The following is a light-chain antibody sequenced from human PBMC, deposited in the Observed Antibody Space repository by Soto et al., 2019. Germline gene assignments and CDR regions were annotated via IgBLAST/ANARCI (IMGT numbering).Light chain of an antibody. CDR3: QQYNNWPPT. Sequence: EIVMTQSPATLSVSPGERATLSCRASQSISNNFVWYQQKPGQAPRLLINGASTRATGGPARFSGSGSGTEFTLTSGSLQSEDVAGYYCQQYNNWPPTFGGGTKVEIK. J-gene: IGKJ4*02. V-gene: IGKV3-15*01. CDR1: QSISNN. CDR2: GAS.